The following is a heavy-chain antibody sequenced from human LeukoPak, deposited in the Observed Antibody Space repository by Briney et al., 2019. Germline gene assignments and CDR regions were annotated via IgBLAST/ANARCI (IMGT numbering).Heavy chain of an antibody. CDR1: GFTFTSSA. CDR3: AAEYYYDSSGYSGGNGY. J-gene: IGHJ4*02. V-gene: IGHV1-58*01. D-gene: IGHD3-22*01. CDR2: IVVGSGNT. Sequence: SVKVSCKASGFTFTSSAVQGVRQARGQRLDWIGWIVVGSGNTNYAQKFQERVTITRDMSTSTAYMELSSLRSEDTAVYYCAAEYYYDSSGYSGGNGYWGQGTLVTVSS.